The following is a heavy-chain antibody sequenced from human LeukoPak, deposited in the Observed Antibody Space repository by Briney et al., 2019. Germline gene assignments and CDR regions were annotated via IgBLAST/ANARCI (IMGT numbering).Heavy chain of an antibody. V-gene: IGHV3-30*02. J-gene: IGHJ6*03. Sequence: GGSLRLSCAASGFTFSRYGMHWVRQVPGKGLEWVAFIRYDGSNKYYADSVKGRFTISRDNSKNTLYLQMNSLRAEDTAVYYCAKDLLWFGEPYYMDVWGKGTTVTVSS. CDR3: AKDLLWFGEPYYMDV. CDR2: IRYDGSNK. D-gene: IGHD3-10*01. CDR1: GFTFSRYG.